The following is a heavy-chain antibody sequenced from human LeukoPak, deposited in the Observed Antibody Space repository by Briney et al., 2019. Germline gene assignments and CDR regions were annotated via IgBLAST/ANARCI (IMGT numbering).Heavy chain of an antibody. CDR2: ITGSGAGT. D-gene: IGHD4-17*01. J-gene: IGHJ3*01. Sequence: GGSLRLSCAASNFAFSTYAMTWVRRAPGKGLEWVSSITGSGAGTSYADSVKGRFTISRDNSKSTLFLQMNSLRAEDTAVYYCTKDPNGDYVGAFDFWGQGTMVTVSS. CDR1: NFAFSTYA. V-gene: IGHV3-23*01. CDR3: TKDPNGDYVGAFDF.